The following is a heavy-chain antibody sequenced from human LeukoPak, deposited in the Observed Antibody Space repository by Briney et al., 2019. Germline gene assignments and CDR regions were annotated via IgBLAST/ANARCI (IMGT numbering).Heavy chain of an antibody. V-gene: IGHV3-73*01. Sequence: GGSLRLSCAASGFTFSGSALHWVRQASGKGLEWVGRIRSTANGYATAYAASVKGRFTISRDDSKNTAYLQMDSLRAEDTAVCYCAREIAVAGQTFDYWGQGTLVTVSS. CDR1: GFTFSGSA. J-gene: IGHJ4*02. CDR3: AREIAVAGQTFDY. D-gene: IGHD6-19*01. CDR2: IRSTANGYAT.